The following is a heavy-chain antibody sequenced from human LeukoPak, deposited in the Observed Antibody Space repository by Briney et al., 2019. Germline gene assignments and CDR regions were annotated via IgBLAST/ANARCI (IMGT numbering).Heavy chain of an antibody. CDR1: GGSISGYY. J-gene: IGHJ1*01. V-gene: IGHV4-59*01. Sequence: SETLSLTCTASGGSISGYYWSWIRQPPGKGLEWIGYIYYSGSTNYNPSLKSRVTISVDTSKNQFSLKLSSVTAADTAVYYCASSSSYCGGDCYSAAEYFQHWGQGTLVTVSS. CDR3: ASSSSYCGGDCYSAAEYFQH. D-gene: IGHD2-21*02. CDR2: IYYSGST.